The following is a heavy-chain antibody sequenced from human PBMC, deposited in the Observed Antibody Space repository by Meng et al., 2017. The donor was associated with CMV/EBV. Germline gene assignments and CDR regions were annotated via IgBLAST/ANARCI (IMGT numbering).Heavy chain of an antibody. J-gene: IGHJ6*02. CDR2: IYWNDDK. V-gene: IGHV2-5*01. CDR3: AHSSTYYYYYGMDV. CDR1: GCSLSTRGVG. Sequence: GSPLVKPTPTVTLTCTFSGCSLSTRGVGVGWVLQPPGRALEGLALIYWNDDKRYSSSLKSRLTITKDTSKNQVVLTMTNMDPVDTATYYCAHSSTYYYYYGMDVWGQGTTVTVSS.